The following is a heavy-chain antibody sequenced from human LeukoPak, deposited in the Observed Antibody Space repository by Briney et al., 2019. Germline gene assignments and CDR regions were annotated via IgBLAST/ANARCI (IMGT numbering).Heavy chain of an antibody. CDR2: INPNSGGT. CDR1: GYTFTGYY. V-gene: IGHV1-2*02. Sequence: GASVKVSCKASGYTFTGYYMHWVRQAPGQGLEWMGWINPNSGGTNYAQKFQGRVTMTRDTSISTAYMELSRLRSDDTAVYYCARDHITMIVGPLDDYWGQGTLVTVSS. J-gene: IGHJ4*02. CDR3: ARDHITMIVGPLDDY. D-gene: IGHD3-22*01.